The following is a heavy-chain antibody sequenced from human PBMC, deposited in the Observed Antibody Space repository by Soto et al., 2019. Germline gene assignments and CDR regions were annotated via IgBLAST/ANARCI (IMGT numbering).Heavy chain of an antibody. J-gene: IGHJ4*02. Sequence: GESLKISCKGSGYSFTSYWIGWVRQMPGKGLEWMGIIYPGDSDTRYSPSFQGQVTISADKSISTAYLQWSSLKASDTAMYYCASTIDMYYYDSSGYYFGYWGQGTLVTVSS. V-gene: IGHV5-51*01. CDR2: IYPGDSDT. CDR1: GYSFTSYW. D-gene: IGHD3-22*01. CDR3: ASTIDMYYYDSSGYYFGY.